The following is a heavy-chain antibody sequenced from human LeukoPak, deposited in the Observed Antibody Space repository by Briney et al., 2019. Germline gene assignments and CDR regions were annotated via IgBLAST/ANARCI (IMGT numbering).Heavy chain of an antibody. CDR1: GFTFDDYA. V-gene: IGHV3-9*01. Sequence: GGSLSLSCAASGFTFDDYAMHWVRQAPGKGLEWVSGISRNSGSIGYTDSVKGRFTISRDNAKNSLYLQMNSLRAEDTALYYCAKDGAQRSSWSAGAFDGWGQGTMVTVSS. CDR2: ISRNSGSI. J-gene: IGHJ3*01. CDR3: AKDGAQRSSWSAGAFDG. D-gene: IGHD6-13*01.